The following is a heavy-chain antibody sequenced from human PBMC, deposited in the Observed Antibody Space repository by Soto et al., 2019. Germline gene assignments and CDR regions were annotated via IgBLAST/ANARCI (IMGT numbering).Heavy chain of an antibody. CDR2: IDWDDDK. CDR3: ARTAARLFYYYGMDV. V-gene: IGHV2-70*01. Sequence: SGPTLVNPTQTLTLTCTFSGFSLSTSGMCVSWIRQPPGKALGWLALIDWDDDKYYSTSLKTRLTVSKDTSKNQVVLTMTNMDPVDTATYYCARTAARLFYYYGMDVWGQGTTVTVSS. CDR1: GFSLSTSGMC. J-gene: IGHJ6*02. D-gene: IGHD6-6*01.